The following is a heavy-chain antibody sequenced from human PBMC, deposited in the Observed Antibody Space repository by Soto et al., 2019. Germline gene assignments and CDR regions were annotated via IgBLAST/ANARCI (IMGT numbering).Heavy chain of an antibody. V-gene: IGHV1-69*01. CDR2: IIPIFGTA. D-gene: IGHD6-13*01. Sequence: QVQLVQSGAEVKKPGSSVKVSCKASGCTFSSYAISWVRQAPGQGLEWTGGIIPIFGTANYAQKFQGRGTLTADESTSTAYMEPSSLRSEDTAVYYCARRSHIAAAPNWFDPWGQGTLVTVSS. J-gene: IGHJ5*02. CDR3: ARRSHIAAAPNWFDP. CDR1: GCTFSSYA.